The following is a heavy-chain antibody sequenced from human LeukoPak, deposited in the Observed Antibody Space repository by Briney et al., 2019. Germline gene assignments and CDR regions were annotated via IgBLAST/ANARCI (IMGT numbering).Heavy chain of an antibody. D-gene: IGHD6-19*01. CDR2: IIPIFGTA. CDR1: GGTFSSYA. J-gene: IGHJ3*02. Sequence: ASVKVSCKASGGTFSSYAISRVRQAPGQGLEWMGGIIPIFGTANYAQKFQGRVTITADESTSTAYMELSSLRSEDTAVYYCARDIAVAGTRDAFDIWGQGTMVTVSS. CDR3: ARDIAVAGTRDAFDI. V-gene: IGHV1-69*13.